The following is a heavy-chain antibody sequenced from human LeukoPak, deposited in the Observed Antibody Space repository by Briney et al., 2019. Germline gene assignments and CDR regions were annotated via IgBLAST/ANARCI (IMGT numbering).Heavy chain of an antibody. J-gene: IGHJ4*02. V-gene: IGHV4-61*02. CDR2: IYTSGST. Sequence: SQTLSLTCTVSGDSISSGRYYWSWVRQPAGKELEWIGRIYTSGSTNYNPSLKSRVTISVGTSKNQFSLKLSSVTAADTAVYYCAREGDFLGDYRGQGTLVTVSS. CDR3: AREGDFLGDY. CDR1: GDSISSGRYY. D-gene: IGHD3-10*01.